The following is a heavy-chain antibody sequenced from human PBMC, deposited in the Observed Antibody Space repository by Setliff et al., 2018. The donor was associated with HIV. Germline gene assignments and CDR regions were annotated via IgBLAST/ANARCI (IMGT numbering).Heavy chain of an antibody. CDR1: GFTFGDYA. Sequence: GESLKISCSVSGFTFGDYAMSWFRQAPGKGLEWVGFIRDKTYGETTEYGASVKGRFTISRDDSKSIAYLQMNSLKTEDTAMYYCTRDSWRLRDSWGQGTLVTVSS. J-gene: IGHJ4*02. CDR3: TRDSWRLRDS. V-gene: IGHV3-49*03. CDR2: IRDKTYGETT.